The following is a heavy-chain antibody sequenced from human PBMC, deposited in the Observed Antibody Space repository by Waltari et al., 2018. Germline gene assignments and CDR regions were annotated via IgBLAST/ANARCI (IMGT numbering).Heavy chain of an antibody. J-gene: IGHJ3*02. V-gene: IGHV3-30*04. CDR2: LSHDENTK. CDR1: AFIISTPL. D-gene: IGHD2-15*01. CDR3: AREGYSSGLAGGFDI. Sequence: QVQLVESGGGVVQPGRSLRLSCAASAFIISTPLIHWVRQGPGKGLEWVAVLSHDENTKFYADSVKGRFTISRDNSKNTIYIQMNSLRPEDTAVYFCAREGYSSGLAGGFDIWGQGTMVTVSS.